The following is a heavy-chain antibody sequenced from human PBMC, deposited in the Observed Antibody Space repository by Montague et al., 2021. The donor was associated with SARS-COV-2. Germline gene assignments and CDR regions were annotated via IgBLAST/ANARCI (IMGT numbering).Heavy chain of an antibody. Sequence: SETLSLTCTVSGDSTSCSNCYWGWIRQPPGKGLDWIGTIYNSGTTYYNPCLKSRLTITIDTSKNQFNLKLSSVTAADTAVYYCARHRNYGDHSLDNWFHPWGQGTLVTVSS. V-gene: IGHV4-39*01. J-gene: IGHJ5*02. D-gene: IGHD4-17*01. CDR1: GDSTSCSNCY. CDR2: IYNSGTT. CDR3: ARHRNYGDHSLDNWFHP.